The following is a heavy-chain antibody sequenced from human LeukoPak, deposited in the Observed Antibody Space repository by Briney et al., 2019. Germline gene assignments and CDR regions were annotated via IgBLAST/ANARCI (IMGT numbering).Heavy chain of an antibody. CDR1: GGTFSSYA. D-gene: IGHD1-26*01. J-gene: IGHJ4*02. CDR3: AREQSGSYYGYFDY. Sequence: SVKVSCKASGGTFSSYAISWVRQAPGQGLESMRRIIPILGIANYAQKFQGRVTITADKSTSTAYMELSSLRSEDTAVYYCAREQSGSYYGYFDYWGQGTPVTVSS. V-gene: IGHV1-69*04. CDR2: IIPILGIA.